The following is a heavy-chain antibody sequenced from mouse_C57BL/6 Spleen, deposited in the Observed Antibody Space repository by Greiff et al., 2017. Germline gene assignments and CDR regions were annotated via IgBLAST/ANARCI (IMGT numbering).Heavy chain of an antibody. Sequence: EVKLVASGGGLVKPGGSLKLSCAASGFTFSNYGMHWVRQAPEKGLEWVAYISSGSSTIYYADTVKGRVTSSSANDKNTLFLQMTRLRSEDTAMYYCSRDRLLRQYYFGYWGQGTTLTVSS. D-gene: IGHD1-1*01. CDR2: ISSGSSTI. CDR1: GFTFSNYG. V-gene: IGHV5-17*01. J-gene: IGHJ2*01. CDR3: SRDRLLRQYYFGY.